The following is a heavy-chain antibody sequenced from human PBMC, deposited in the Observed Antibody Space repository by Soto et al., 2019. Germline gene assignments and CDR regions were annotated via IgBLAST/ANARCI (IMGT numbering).Heavy chain of an antibody. CDR2: ISGSVGGT. Sequence: EVQLLESGGDLVQPGGSLRLSCAASGLTFSSYAMSWVRQAPGKGLEWVSGISGSVGGTYYVDSVRGRFTISRDNSKNTLYLQMNSLRAEDTALYYCAKVGANIAVTAPFDYWGQGTQVIVSS. J-gene: IGHJ4*02. CDR1: GLTFSSYA. V-gene: IGHV3-23*01. D-gene: IGHD6-19*01. CDR3: AKVGANIAVTAPFDY.